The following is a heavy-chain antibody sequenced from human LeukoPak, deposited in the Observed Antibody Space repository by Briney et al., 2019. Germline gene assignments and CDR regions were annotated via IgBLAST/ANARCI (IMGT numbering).Heavy chain of an antibody. J-gene: IGHJ4*02. D-gene: IGHD4-17*01. CDR1: GFTFSSYA. CDR2: ISGSGGST. CDR3: ATLRGPYYFDY. Sequence: GGSLRLSCAASGFTFSSYAMSWVRQAPGKGLEWVSAISGSGGSTYYADSVKGRFTISRDNSKNTLYLQMNSLRAGDTAVYYCATLRGPYYFDYWGQGTLVTVSS. V-gene: IGHV3-23*01.